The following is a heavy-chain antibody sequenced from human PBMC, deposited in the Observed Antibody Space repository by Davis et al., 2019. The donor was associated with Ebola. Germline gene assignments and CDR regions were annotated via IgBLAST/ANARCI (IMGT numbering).Heavy chain of an antibody. CDR1: GHSFASYW. D-gene: IGHD3-10*01. V-gene: IGHV5-51*01. J-gene: IGHJ4*02. CDR3: ARQESLYGHIDY. Sequence: DSPKTSCKCSGHSFASYWIAWVRQMPEKGLEWMGTIYAGDSDTSYSASFEGQVTISVDRSITTAYLQWSSLKASDTAIYYCARQESLYGHIDYWGQGTLVTVSS. CDR2: IYAGDSDT.